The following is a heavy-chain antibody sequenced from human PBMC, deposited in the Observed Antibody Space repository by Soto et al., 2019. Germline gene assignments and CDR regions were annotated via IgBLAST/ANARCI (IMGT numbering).Heavy chain of an antibody. CDR2: LSSSSGAT. D-gene: IGHD2-21*01. CDR3: VRDSAYSFDY. V-gene: IGHV3-48*01. CDR1: GFALTYYN. J-gene: IGHJ4*02. Sequence: VQLVESGGGLVQPGGSLRLSCAASGFALTYYNMNWVRQAPGKGLEWISDLSSSSGATYYADSVKGRFTISRDTAKNSLYLQMSSLRADDTAIYYCVRDSAYSFDYWGQGTLVTVSS.